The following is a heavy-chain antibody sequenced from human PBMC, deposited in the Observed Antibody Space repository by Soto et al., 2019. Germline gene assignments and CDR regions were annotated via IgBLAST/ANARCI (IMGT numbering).Heavy chain of an antibody. CDR3: TTERHGDGDAFDI. CDR1: GFTFSNAW. J-gene: IGHJ3*02. CDR2: IKSKTDGGTT. Sequence: EVQLVESGGGLVKPGGSLRLSCAASGFTFSNAWMSWVRQAPGQGLEWVGRIKSKTDGGTTDYAAPVKGRFTISRDDSKHTLYLQMNSLKTEDTAVYYCTTERHGDGDAFDIWGQGTMVTVSS. D-gene: IGHD4-17*01. V-gene: IGHV3-15*01.